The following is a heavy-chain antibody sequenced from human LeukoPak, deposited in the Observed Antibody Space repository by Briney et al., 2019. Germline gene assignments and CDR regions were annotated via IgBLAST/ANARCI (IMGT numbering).Heavy chain of an antibody. CDR2: ISSSASII. CDR3: ARGDSSGPDVYYYIDV. CDR1: GFTFSNAW. J-gene: IGHJ6*03. Sequence: PEGSLRLSCAASGFTFSNAWMSWVRQAPGKGLEWVSYISSSASIIYYSDSVKGRFTISRDNAKNSLYLQMNSLRAEDTAVYYCARGDSSGPDVYYYIDVWGKGTTVTISS. V-gene: IGHV3-11*04. D-gene: IGHD6-19*01.